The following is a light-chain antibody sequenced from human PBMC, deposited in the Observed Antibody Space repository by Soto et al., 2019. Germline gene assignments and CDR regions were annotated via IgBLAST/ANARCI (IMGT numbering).Light chain of an antibody. CDR3: SSYTSSSTYV. CDR1: SSDVGGYNY. Sequence: QSVLTQPASVSGSPGQSSTISCTGTSSDVGGYNYVSWYQQHPGKAPKLMIYEVSNRPSGVSNRFSGSKSGNTASLTISGPEAEDEADYYSSSYTSSSTYVFGTGTKLT. J-gene: IGLJ1*01. CDR2: EVS. V-gene: IGLV2-14*01.